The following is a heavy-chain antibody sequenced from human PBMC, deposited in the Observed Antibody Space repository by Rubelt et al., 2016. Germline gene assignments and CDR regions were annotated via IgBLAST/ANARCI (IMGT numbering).Heavy chain of an antibody. V-gene: IGHV4-39*01. Sequence: QVQLQESGPGLVKPSETLSLTCTVSGGSFSSSSYRWGWIRQPPGKGLEWIGSISDSGSTYYNASLKSRVTISVDTSKNQFSRRLSSVTAADTAMYYCARHAFIVTTGSFWDFWGQGTLVTVSS. CDR3: ARHAFIVTTGSFWDF. CDR2: ISDSGST. D-gene: IGHD4-17*01. CDR1: GGSFSSSSYR. J-gene: IGHJ4*01.